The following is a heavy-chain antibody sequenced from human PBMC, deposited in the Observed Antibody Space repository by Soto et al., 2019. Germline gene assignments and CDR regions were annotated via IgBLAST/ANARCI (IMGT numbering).Heavy chain of an antibody. CDR2: ISHSGRT. J-gene: IGHJ4*02. Sequence: QVQLQESGPGLVKPSETLSLICTVSGASLRSGSYYWSWIRQPPGKGLEWIGYISHSGRTNYDPSLMSRLNMSVDTSQNQCSLQLNSGTAADTAVYYCSYGSSFDFWGQGTLVTFSS. V-gene: IGHV4-61*01. D-gene: IGHD3-10*01. CDR3: SYGSSFDF. CDR1: GASLRSGSYY.